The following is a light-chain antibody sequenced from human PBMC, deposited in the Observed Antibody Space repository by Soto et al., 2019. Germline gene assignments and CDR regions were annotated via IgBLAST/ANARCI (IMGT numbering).Light chain of an antibody. Sequence: QSALTQPASVSGSPGQSITISCTGTSSDVGRYNYVSWYQQHPGKAPKLMIHDVSNRPSGVSDRFSGSKSGNTASLTISGLQAEGEADYYCSSYTSSSTLYAFGAGTKLTVL. V-gene: IGLV2-14*01. CDR3: SSYTSSSTLYA. CDR2: DVS. J-gene: IGLJ1*01. CDR1: SSDVGRYNY.